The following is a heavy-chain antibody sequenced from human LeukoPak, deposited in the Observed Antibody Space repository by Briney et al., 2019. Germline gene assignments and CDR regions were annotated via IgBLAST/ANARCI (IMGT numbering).Heavy chain of an antibody. CDR2: INHSGST. J-gene: IGHJ4*02. Sequence: SETLSLTCAVYGGSFSGYYWSWICQPPGKGLEWIGEINHSGSTNYNPSLKSRVTISVDTSKNQFSLKLSSVTAADTAVYYCARGLRKIAAAAPNLDYWGQGTLATVSS. CDR3: ARGLRKIAAAAPNLDY. D-gene: IGHD6-13*01. CDR1: GGSFSGYY. V-gene: IGHV4-34*01.